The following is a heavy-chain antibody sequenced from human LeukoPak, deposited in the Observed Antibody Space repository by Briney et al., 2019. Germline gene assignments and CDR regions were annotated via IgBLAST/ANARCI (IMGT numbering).Heavy chain of an antibody. J-gene: IGHJ4*02. CDR1: GGSFSGYY. CDR2: INQSGST. V-gene: IGHV4-34*01. CDR3: ARGGILTGYGDY. D-gene: IGHD3-9*01. Sequence: SQTLSLTCAVYGGSFSGYYWTWIRQPPGKGLEWIGEINQSGSTNYNPSLKSRVTISVDTSENQFSLKLSSVTAADTAVYYCARGGILTGYGDYWGQGILVTVTS.